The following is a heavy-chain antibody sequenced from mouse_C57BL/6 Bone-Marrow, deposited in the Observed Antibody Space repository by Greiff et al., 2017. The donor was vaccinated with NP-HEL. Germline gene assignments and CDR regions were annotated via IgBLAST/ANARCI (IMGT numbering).Heavy chain of an antibody. CDR2: IDPSDSYT. CDR3: ALITTVGGGYYYAMDY. CDR1: GYTFTSYW. J-gene: IGHJ4*01. Sequence: QVQLQQPGAELVRPGTSVKLSCKASGYTFTSYWMHWVKQRPGQGLEWIGVIDPSDSYTNYTQQFKGKATLTVDTSSSTAYMQLSSLTSEDSAVYYCALITTVGGGYYYAMDYWGQGTSVTVSS. D-gene: IGHD1-1*01. V-gene: IGHV1-59*01.